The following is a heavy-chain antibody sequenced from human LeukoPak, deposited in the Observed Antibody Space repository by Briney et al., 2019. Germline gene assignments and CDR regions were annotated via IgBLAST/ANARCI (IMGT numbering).Heavy chain of an antibody. Sequence: PGGSLRLSCAASGFTFDDYGVSWVRQAPGKGLEWVSGINWNGGSTGYADSVKGRFTISRDNSKNTLYLQMNSLRAEDTAVYYCARAPYVDTVLYWGQGTLVTVSS. V-gene: IGHV3-20*04. CDR3: ARAPYVDTVLY. D-gene: IGHD5-18*01. CDR1: GFTFDDYG. CDR2: INWNGGST. J-gene: IGHJ4*02.